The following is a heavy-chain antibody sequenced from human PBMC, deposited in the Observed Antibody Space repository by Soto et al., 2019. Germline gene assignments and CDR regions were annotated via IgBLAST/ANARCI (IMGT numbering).Heavy chain of an antibody. CDR1: GYRFTIYC. J-gene: IGHJ5*01. CDR3: ARQFDTSGWYDS. D-gene: IGHD6-19*01. Sequence: SGESLKISCNGSGYRFTIYCIAWVVQMPGKGLDCMWITNPYDSDTRYSPSFQGQVTISADKSINTAYLQWSSLKASDTAIYYCARQFDTSGWYDSWGQGTLVTVSS. V-gene: IGHV5-51*01. CDR2: TNPYDSDT.